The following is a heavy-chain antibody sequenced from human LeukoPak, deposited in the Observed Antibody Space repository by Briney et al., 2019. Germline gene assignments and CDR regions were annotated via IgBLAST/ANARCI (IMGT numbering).Heavy chain of an antibody. D-gene: IGHD1-7*01. CDR1: GGSISSYY. Sequence: SETLSLTCTVSGGSISSYYWSWIRQPPGKGLEGIGYIYYGGSTNYNPSLKSRVTISVDTSKNQFSLKLSSVTAADTAVYYCARGPWVTGTPDGNWFDPWGQGTLVTVSS. CDR3: ARGPWVTGTPDGNWFDP. CDR2: IYYGGST. J-gene: IGHJ5*02. V-gene: IGHV4-59*01.